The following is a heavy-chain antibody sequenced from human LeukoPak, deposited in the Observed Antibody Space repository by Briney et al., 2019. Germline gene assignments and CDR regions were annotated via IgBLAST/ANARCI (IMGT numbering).Heavy chain of an antibody. D-gene: IGHD2-15*01. Sequence: PGGSLRLSCVASGFTFSRYAMHWVRQAPGKGLEWVAVISYDGSMEYYADSVKGRLTISRDNSNNRLFVQMNSLRAEDTAMYYCARDSGYCSGGYCYQPRYFDYWGQGPLVTVS. V-gene: IGHV3-30*04. CDR3: ARDSGYCSGGYCYQPRYFDY. CDR1: GFTFSRYA. CDR2: ISYDGSME. J-gene: IGHJ4*02.